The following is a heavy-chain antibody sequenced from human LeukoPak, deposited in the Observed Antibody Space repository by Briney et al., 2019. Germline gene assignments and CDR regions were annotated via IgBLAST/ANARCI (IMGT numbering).Heavy chain of an antibody. D-gene: IGHD2-2*01. CDR1: GFTSTNYA. CDR2: ISGSADNP. V-gene: IGHV3-23*01. Sequence: GGSLRLSCTTSGFTSTNYAMNWVRQAPGKGLEWVSIISGSADNPYYADSVKGRFTISRDNSKNTLYLQMNSLRAEDTAVYYCAKCAGSASRRNFDYWGQGTLVTVSS. J-gene: IGHJ4*02. CDR3: AKCAGSASRRNFDY.